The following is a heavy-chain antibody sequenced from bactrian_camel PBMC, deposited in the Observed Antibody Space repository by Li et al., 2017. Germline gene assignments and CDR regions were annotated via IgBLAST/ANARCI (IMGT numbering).Heavy chain of an antibody. CDR3: MRSQGY. Sequence: QVQLVESGGGLVRPGGSLRLSCAASGFTFGSYWMYWVRQAPGKGLEWVSCINDGGMTYYSDALKGRFTISRDVAKNTMYLQMNSLKPEDTAVYYCMRSQGYWGQGTQVTVS. J-gene: IGHJ6*01. CDR2: INDGGMT. V-gene: IGHV3S1*01. CDR1: GFTFGSYW.